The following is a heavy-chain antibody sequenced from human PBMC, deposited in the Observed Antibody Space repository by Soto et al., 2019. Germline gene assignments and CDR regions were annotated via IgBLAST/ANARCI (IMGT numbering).Heavy chain of an antibody. D-gene: IGHD3-10*01. CDR2: IIPIFGTA. CDR3: ARDRRGWGVVTSLYYFDY. Sequence: QVQLVQSGAEVKKPGSSVKVSCKASGGTFSSYAISWVRQAPGQGLEWMGGIIPIFGTANYAQKFQGRVTITGDKSTSTAYMELSSLRSEDTAVYYCARDRRGWGVVTSLYYFDYWGQGTLVTVSS. CDR1: GGTFSSYA. J-gene: IGHJ4*02. V-gene: IGHV1-69*06.